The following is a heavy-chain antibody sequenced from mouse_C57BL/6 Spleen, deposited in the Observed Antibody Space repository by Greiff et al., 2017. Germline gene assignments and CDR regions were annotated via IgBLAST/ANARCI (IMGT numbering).Heavy chain of an antibody. CDR2: INPNNGGT. Sequence: EVQLQQSGPELVKPGASVKIPCKASGYTFTDYNMDWVKQSHGQSLEWIGDINPNNGGTIYNQKFKGKATLTVDMSSSTAYMELRSLTSVDTAVYYCARWNYYGSSYYFDYWGQGTTLTVSS. D-gene: IGHD1-1*01. V-gene: IGHV1-18*01. CDR1: GYTFTDYN. CDR3: ARWNYYGSSYYFDY. J-gene: IGHJ2*01.